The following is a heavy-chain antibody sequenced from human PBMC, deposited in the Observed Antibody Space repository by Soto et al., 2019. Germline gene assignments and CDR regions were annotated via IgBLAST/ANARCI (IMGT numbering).Heavy chain of an antibody. Sequence: QVHLVESGGGVVRPGGSLSLSCEVSGFTLRNYAMHWVRQAPGKGLEWVAKTSHDGSNKNYADSVTGRFTISRDNSKNTLYLQMNSLRAEDTAVYYCARVGYGDYLEYWGQGTLVIVSS. V-gene: IGHV3-30*04. D-gene: IGHD4-17*01. J-gene: IGHJ4*02. CDR2: TSHDGSNK. CDR3: ARVGYGDYLEY. CDR1: GFTLRNYA.